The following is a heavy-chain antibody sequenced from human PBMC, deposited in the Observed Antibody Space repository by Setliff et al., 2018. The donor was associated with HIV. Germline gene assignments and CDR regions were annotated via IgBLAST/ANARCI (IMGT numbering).Heavy chain of an antibody. CDR3: ARDPGEGGGGFLEWTIGYYYYMDV. D-gene: IGHD3-3*01. V-gene: IGHV1-69*06. J-gene: IGHJ6*03. CDR1: GGSFSSYA. Sequence: SVKVSCKASGGSFSSYAISWVRQAPGQGLEWMGRIIPIFGTANYAQKFQGRVTITADKSTSTAYMELSSLRSDDTAVYYCARDPGEGGGGFLEWTIGYYYYMDVWGKGTTVTVSS. CDR2: IIPIFGTA.